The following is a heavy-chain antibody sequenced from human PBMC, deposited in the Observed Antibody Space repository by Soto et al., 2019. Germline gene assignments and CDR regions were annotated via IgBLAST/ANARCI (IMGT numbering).Heavy chain of an antibody. CDR2: MNANSGNA. CDR1: GYTFTNYD. V-gene: IGHV1-8*01. D-gene: IGHD2-8*01. J-gene: IGHJ6*02. CDR3: ARSRRNCTNGVCYNFYGMDV. Sequence: QVQVVQSGAELKKPGASVKVSCKASGYTFTNYDINWVRQASGQGLEWMGWMNANSGNAAYAQKFQGRVTMTRNTSTSTAYMELRSLRSEDTAVYYCARSRRNCTNGVCYNFYGMDVWGQGTTVTVSS.